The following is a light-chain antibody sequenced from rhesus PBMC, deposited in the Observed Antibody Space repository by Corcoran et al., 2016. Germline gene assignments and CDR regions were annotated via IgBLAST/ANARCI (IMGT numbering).Light chain of an antibody. CDR2: DTS. CDR3: YQHSRGFT. V-gene: IGKV3-10*01. Sequence: QVILTQSPATLSLSPGERATLSCRASQSVSSYLAWYQQKPGQAPRPLIYDTSNRAPGIPARFSGSGSGTNFTLTISSLEPEDVGVYHCYQHSRGFTFGGGTKVELK. J-gene: IGKJ4*01. CDR1: QSVSSY.